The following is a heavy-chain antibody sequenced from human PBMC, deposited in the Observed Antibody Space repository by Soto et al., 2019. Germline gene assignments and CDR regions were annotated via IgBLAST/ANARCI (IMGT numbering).Heavy chain of an antibody. D-gene: IGHD6-6*01. Sequence: AGGSLRLSCAASGFTFSDYYMSWIRQAPGKGLEWVSYISSSGSTIYYADSVKGRFTISRDNAKNSLYLQMNSLRAEDTAVYYCASSDSSSSAYYYYGMDVWGQGTTVTSP. J-gene: IGHJ6*02. CDR1: GFTFSDYY. CDR2: ISSSGSTI. CDR3: ASSDSSSSAYYYYGMDV. V-gene: IGHV3-11*01.